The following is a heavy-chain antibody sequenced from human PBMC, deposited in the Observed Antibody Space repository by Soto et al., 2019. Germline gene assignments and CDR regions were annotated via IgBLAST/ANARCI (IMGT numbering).Heavy chain of an antibody. CDR2: IWYDGSYK. J-gene: IGHJ4*02. CDR1: GITFSTSG. Sequence: QVQLVESGGGVVQPGRSLRLSCVASGITFSTSGLHWVRHAPGKGLEWVAVIWYDGSYKYNTDSVKGRFTISRDNSKNTLYLQMSSLRAEDTAVYYCARGNWNSGYFDFWGQGTLVTVSS. V-gene: IGHV3-33*01. CDR3: ARGNWNSGYFDF. D-gene: IGHD1-7*01.